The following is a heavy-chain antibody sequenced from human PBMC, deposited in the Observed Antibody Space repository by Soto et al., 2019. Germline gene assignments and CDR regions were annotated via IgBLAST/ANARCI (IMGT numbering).Heavy chain of an antibody. D-gene: IGHD2-8*02. Sequence: EVQLLESGGDLLQPGGSLRLSCAASGFIFSSYAMCWVRQAPGKGLEWVSAISGRGGTIYYADSVKGRFTISRDNSKNTLYLQMNTLRGQDSAVYYCTRGSASGAFDYWGQGALVTVSS. J-gene: IGHJ4*02. CDR2: ISGRGGTI. CDR3: TRGSASGAFDY. V-gene: IGHV3-23*01. CDR1: GFIFSSYA.